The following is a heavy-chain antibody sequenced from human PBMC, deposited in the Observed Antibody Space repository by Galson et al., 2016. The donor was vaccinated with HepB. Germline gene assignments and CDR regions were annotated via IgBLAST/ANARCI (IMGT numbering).Heavy chain of an antibody. V-gene: IGHV3-74*01. CDR1: GFAFSTNW. D-gene: IGHD2-15*01. Sequence: SLRLSCAASGFAFSTNWMHWVRQAPGKGLVWVSRIDSDGSGTSYADSVKGRFTISRDNAKNTLYLQMNSLRAADTAVYYCARVHWQLPNPLFDYWGQGTLVTVSS. CDR2: IDSDGSGT. CDR3: ARVHWQLPNPLFDY. J-gene: IGHJ4*02.